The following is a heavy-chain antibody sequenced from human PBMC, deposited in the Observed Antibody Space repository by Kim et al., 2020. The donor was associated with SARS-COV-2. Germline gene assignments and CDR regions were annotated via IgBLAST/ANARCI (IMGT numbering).Heavy chain of an antibody. CDR2: ISYDGSNK. D-gene: IGHD6-13*01. J-gene: IGHJ4*02. Sequence: GGSLRLSCAASGFTFSSYGMHWVRQAPGKGLEWVAVISYDGSNKYYADSVKGRFTISRDNSKNTLYLQMNSLRAEDTAVYYCAKASSIAAAGLDYWGQGTLVTVSA. CDR1: GFTFSSYG. CDR3: AKASSIAAAGLDY. V-gene: IGHV3-30*18.